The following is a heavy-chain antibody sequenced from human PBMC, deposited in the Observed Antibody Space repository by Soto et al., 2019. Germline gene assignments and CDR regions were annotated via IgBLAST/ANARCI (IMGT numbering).Heavy chain of an antibody. CDR1: GFTFSSYA. J-gene: IGHJ6*02. CDR2: ISWDGGST. CDR3: AKGTSSYYYYGMDV. V-gene: IGHV3-43D*03. Sequence: GGSLRLSCAASGFTFSSYAMHWVRQAPGKGLEWVSLISWDGGSTYYADSVKGRFTISRDNSKNSLYLQMNSLRAEDTALYYCAKGTSSYYYYGMDVWGQGTTVTVSS.